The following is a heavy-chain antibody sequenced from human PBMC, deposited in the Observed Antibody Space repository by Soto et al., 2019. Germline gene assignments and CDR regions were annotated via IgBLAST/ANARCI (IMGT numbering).Heavy chain of an antibody. CDR2: ISPYNGTT. Sequence: ASVKVSCKASGYTFTTYGISWVRQAPGQGLEWMGWISPYNGTTKYAEKFQGEMTMTTDTATSTAYMDLRSLRSDDTAVYYCAREPATAKPEGVDFWGQGTLVTVSS. CDR3: AREPATAKPEGVDF. J-gene: IGHJ4*02. D-gene: IGHD1-1*01. V-gene: IGHV1-18*04. CDR1: GYTFTTYG.